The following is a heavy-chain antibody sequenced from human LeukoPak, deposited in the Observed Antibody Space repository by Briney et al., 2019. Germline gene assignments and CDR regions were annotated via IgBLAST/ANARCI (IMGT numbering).Heavy chain of an antibody. CDR3: ARDSGHQFGY. D-gene: IGHD3-10*01. V-gene: IGHV4-59*01. Sequence: PSETLSLTCTVSGGSISGFYWTWIRQPPGKGLEWIGYVHDGGSTFYNPSLKSRLSISIDTSKYQFSLRLTSMTPADTAVYYCARDSGHQFGYWGRGTLVTVSS. CDR1: GGSISGFY. CDR2: VHDGGST. J-gene: IGHJ4*02.